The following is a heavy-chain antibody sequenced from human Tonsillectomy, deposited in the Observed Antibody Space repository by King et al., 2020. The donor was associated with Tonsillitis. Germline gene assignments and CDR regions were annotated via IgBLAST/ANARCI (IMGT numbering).Heavy chain of an antibody. CDR1: GFTFSRYG. V-gene: IGHV3-30*18. J-gene: IGHJ4*02. CDR3: AKGQGGNWNDDWAFDY. D-gene: IGHD1-20*01. Sequence: VQLVESGGGVVRPGRSLRLSCAASGFTFSRYGMHWVRQAPGKGLEWVAVISYDGSNKYYADSVKGRFTISRDNSKNTLYLQMNSLRPEDTAVYYCAKGQGGNWNDDWAFDYWGQGTLVTVSS. CDR2: ISYDGSNK.